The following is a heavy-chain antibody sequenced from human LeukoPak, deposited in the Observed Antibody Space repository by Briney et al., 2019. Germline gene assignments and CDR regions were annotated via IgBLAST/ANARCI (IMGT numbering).Heavy chain of an antibody. V-gene: IGHV3-73*01. CDR2: IRSKANTYAT. J-gene: IGHJ4*02. CDR1: GFTFSGSA. Sequence: GGSLGLSCAASGFTFSGSALHWVRQASGKGLEWVGRIRSKANTYATAYAASVKGRFTISRDDSKNTAYLQMNSLKTEDTAVYYCSQYYDYVWGSYRPNYFDYWGQGTLVTVSS. CDR3: SQYYDYVWGSYRPNYFDY. D-gene: IGHD3-16*02.